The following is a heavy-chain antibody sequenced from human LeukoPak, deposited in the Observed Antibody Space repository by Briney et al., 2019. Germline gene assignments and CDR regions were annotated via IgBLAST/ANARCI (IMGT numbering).Heavy chain of an antibody. Sequence: KSGGSLRLSCVASGFTFSSYSMNWVRQAPGKGLEWVSSISSSSSYIYYADSVKGRFTISRDNAKNSLYLQMNSLRAEDTAVYYCASNSYDSSGYYYSWGLGILVTVSS. J-gene: IGHJ4*02. CDR1: GFTFSSYS. V-gene: IGHV3-21*01. CDR3: ASNSYDSSGYYYS. CDR2: ISSSSSYI. D-gene: IGHD3-22*01.